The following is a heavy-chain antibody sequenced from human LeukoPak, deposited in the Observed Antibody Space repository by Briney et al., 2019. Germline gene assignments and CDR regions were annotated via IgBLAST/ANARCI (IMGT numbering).Heavy chain of an antibody. D-gene: IGHD4-23*01. V-gene: IGHV3-48*02. CDR1: GFSFSSYS. CDR2: ISSSSGTI. Sequence: GGSLRLSCAASGFSFSSYSMDWVRQAPGKGLEWISFISSSSGTIYYADSVKGRFTISRDNAKNSLYLQMNSLRDEDTAVYYCVRDRAGGNSVWFDPWGQGTLVTVSS. CDR3: VRDRAGGNSVWFDP. J-gene: IGHJ5*02.